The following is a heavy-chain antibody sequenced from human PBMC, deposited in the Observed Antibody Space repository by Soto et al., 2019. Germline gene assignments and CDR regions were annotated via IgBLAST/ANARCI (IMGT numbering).Heavy chain of an antibody. Sequence: QVQLVQSGAEEKKPGASVKVSCKASGYTFTSYAMHWVRQAPGQRLEWMGWINAGNSNTKCSQKFQDRVTITRDTSASTAYMELSSLRSEDTAVYYCARGESVVGDYRGQGTLVIVSS. CDR2: INAGNSNT. CDR1: GYTFTSYA. J-gene: IGHJ4*02. V-gene: IGHV1-3*05. CDR3: ARGESVVGDY. D-gene: IGHD2-2*01.